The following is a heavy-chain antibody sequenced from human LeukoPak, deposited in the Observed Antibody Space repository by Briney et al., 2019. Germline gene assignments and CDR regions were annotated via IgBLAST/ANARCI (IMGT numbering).Heavy chain of an antibody. CDR2: INPSGGST. V-gene: IGHV1-46*01. Sequence: ASVKVSCKASGYTFTSYYMHWVRQAPGQGLEWMGIINPSGGSTSYAQKFQGRVTMTRDMSTSTVYMELSSLRSEDTAVYYCARDIVVVVAATPTYYYYYMDVWGKGATVTVSS. D-gene: IGHD2-15*01. CDR3: ARDIVVVVAATPTYYYYYMDV. J-gene: IGHJ6*03. CDR1: GYTFTSYY.